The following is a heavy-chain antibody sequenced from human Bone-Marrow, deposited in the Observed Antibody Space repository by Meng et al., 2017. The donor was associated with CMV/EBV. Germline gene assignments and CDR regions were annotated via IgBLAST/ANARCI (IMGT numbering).Heavy chain of an antibody. CDR1: GGTFSSYA. CDR2: IIPIFGTA. J-gene: IGHJ3*02. CDR3: ARRGPSDAFDI. V-gene: IGHV1-69*05. Sequence: SVKVSCKASGGTFSSYAISWVRQAPGQGLEWMGGIIPIFGTANYAQKCQGRVTITTDESTSTAYMELSSVRSEDTAVYYCARRGPSDAFDIWGQGTMVTVSS. D-gene: IGHD3-16*01.